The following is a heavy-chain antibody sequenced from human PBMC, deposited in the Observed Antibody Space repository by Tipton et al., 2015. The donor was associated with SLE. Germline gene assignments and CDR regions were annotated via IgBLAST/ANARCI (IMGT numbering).Heavy chain of an antibody. CDR1: GGSISSSSYY. CDR2: IYYSGST. V-gene: IGHV4-39*07. Sequence: TLSLTCTVSGGSISSSSYYWGWIRQPPGKGLEWIGSIYYSGSTYYNPSLKSRVTISVDTSKNQFSLKLSSVTAADTAVYYCARDPYSSSSMRWYGMDVWGQGTTVTVSS. CDR3: ARDPYSSSSMRWYGMDV. J-gene: IGHJ6*02. D-gene: IGHD6-6*01.